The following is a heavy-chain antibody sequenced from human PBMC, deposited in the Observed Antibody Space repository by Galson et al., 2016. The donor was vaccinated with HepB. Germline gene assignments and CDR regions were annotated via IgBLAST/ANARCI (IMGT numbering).Heavy chain of an antibody. CDR2: LSGNSNFR. CDR3: ARDAQWPGYYFDY. J-gene: IGHJ4*02. V-gene: IGHV3-11*06. Sequence: SLRLSCAASGFSFSDYYMTWIRQAPGKGLEWVSYLSGNSNFRNYADSVKGRFTISRDNSKNTLYLQMNSLRAEDTAVYYCARDAQWPGYYFDYWGQGTLVTVSS. CDR1: GFSFSDYY. D-gene: IGHD6-19*01.